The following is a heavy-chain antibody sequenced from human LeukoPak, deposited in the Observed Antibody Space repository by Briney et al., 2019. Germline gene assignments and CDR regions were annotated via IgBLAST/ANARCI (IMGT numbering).Heavy chain of an antibody. J-gene: IGHJ4*02. V-gene: IGHV3-30*03. D-gene: IGHD5-24*01. CDR2: ISYDGSDK. CDR1: GFTFRSYG. Sequence: GGSLRLSCAASGFTFRSYGMHWVRQAPGKGLEWVAIISYDGSDKYYADSVKGRFTISRDNSKNTLYLQMNSLRAEDTAVYYCARDGTRDGYNLGGNFDYWGQGTLVTVSS. CDR3: ARDGTRDGYNLGGNFDY.